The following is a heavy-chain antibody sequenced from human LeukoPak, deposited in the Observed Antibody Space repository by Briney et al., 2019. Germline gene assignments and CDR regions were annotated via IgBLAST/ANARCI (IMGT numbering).Heavy chain of an antibody. V-gene: IGHV4-59*08. CDR3: ARSFYYYGSGSYFDY. D-gene: IGHD3-10*01. CDR2: IYYSGST. CDR1: GGSISSYY. J-gene: IGHJ4*02. Sequence: SGTLSLTCTVSGGSISSYYWSWIRQPPGKGLEWIGYIYYSGSTNYNPSLKSRVTISVDTSKNQFSLKLSSVTAADTAVYYCARSFYYYGSGSYFDYWGQGTLVTVSS.